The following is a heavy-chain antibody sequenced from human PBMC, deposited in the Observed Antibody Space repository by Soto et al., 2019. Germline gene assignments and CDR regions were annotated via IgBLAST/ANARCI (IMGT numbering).Heavy chain of an antibody. J-gene: IGHJ6*02. CDR3: ARDTNSWNYGYYYYGMDV. CDR2: TYYRSKWYN. D-gene: IGHD1-7*01. CDR1: GDSVSSNSAA. V-gene: IGHV6-1*01. Sequence: PSQTLSLTCAISGDSVSSNSAAWNWIRQSPSRGLEWLGRTYYRSKWYNDYAVSVKSRITINPDTSKNQFSLQLSSVTPEDTAVYYCARDTNSWNYGYYYYGMDVWGQGTTVTVPS.